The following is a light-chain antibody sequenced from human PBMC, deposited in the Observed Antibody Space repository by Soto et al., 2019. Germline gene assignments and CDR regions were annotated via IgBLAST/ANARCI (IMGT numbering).Light chain of an antibody. CDR1: QSVSSY. J-gene: IGKJ2*01. CDR3: QQRSNWPPRAYT. Sequence: EIVLTQSPATLSLSPGERATLSCRASQSVSSYLAWYQQKPGQAPRLLIYDASNRATGIPARFSGSGSGTDFTLIISSLEPEDFAVYYCQQRSNWPPRAYTFGQGTKLEIK. CDR2: DAS. V-gene: IGKV3-11*01.